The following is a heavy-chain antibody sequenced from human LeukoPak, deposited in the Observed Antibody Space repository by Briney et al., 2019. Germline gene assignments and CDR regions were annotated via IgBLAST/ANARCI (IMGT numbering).Heavy chain of an antibody. CDR3: ARGTLIYDFIDY. J-gene: IGHJ4*02. V-gene: IGHV4-59*01. CDR1: GGSISSYY. CDR2: IYYSGST. Sequence: SETLSLTCTVPGGSISSYYWSWIRQPPGKGLEWIGYIYYSGSTNYNPSLKSRVTISVDTSKNQFSLKLSSVTAADTAVYYCARGTLIYDFIDYWGQGTLVTVSS. D-gene: IGHD3-3*01.